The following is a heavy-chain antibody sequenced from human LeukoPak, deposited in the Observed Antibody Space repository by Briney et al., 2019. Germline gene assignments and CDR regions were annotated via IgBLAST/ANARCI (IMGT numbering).Heavy chain of an antibody. Sequence: SETLSLTCNVSGGSIRSYYWSWIRQPPGKGLEWVGYIYYTGSTNYNPSLKSRVTMSVDTSKNQFSLKLSSVTAADTAVYYCARDRSSWYQLLANDAFDIWGQGTMVTVSS. J-gene: IGHJ3*02. CDR1: GGSIRSYY. D-gene: IGHD2-2*01. CDR2: IYYTGST. V-gene: IGHV4-59*12. CDR3: ARDRSSWYQLLANDAFDI.